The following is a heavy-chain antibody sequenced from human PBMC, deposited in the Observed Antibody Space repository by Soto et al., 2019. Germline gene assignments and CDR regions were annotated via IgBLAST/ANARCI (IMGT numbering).Heavy chain of an antibody. CDR3: ARDRDDYGSGNYYNRIDF. J-gene: IGHJ4*02. CDR1: GGIFSTYA. D-gene: IGHD3-10*01. CDR2: IIPLFGTP. V-gene: IGHV1-69*01. Sequence: QVQLVQSGAEVKKPGSSVKVSCKASGGIFSTYAISWLRQAPGQGLEWMGGIIPLFGTPNYAQRFQCRVTITAEESTRTAYMELSRLRSEDTAVYYCARDRDDYGSGNYYNRIDFWGQGTLVTVSS.